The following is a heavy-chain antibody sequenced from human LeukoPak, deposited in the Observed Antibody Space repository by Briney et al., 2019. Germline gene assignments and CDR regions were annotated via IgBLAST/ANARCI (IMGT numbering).Heavy chain of an antibody. D-gene: IGHD1-26*01. V-gene: IGHV4-59*11. CDR2: IYYSGST. CDR1: GGSISIHY. Sequence: PSETLSLTCTVSGGSISIHYWSWIRQPPGKGLEWIGYIYYSGSTNYNPSLKSRVTISVDTSKNQFSLKLSSVTAADTAVYYCARDRHIVGATGYYYYYMDVWGKGTTVTVSS. J-gene: IGHJ6*03. CDR3: ARDRHIVGATGYYYYYMDV.